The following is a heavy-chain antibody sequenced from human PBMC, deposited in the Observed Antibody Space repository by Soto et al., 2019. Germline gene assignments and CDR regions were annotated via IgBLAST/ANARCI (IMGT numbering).Heavy chain of an antibody. J-gene: IGHJ5*02. CDR3: ARVTNYGSGSYYKRYNWFDP. CDR1: GYTFTSYG. V-gene: IGHV1-18*01. D-gene: IGHD3-10*01. CDR2: ISAYNGNT. Sequence: ASLKVSCKASGYTFTSYGISWVRQAPGQGLEWMGWISAYNGNTNYAQKLQGRVTMTTDTSTSTAYMELRSLRSDDTAVYYCARVTNYGSGSYYKRYNWFDPWGQGTLVTVSS.